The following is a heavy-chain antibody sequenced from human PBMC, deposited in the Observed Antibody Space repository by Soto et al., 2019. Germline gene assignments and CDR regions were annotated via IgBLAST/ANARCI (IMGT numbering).Heavy chain of an antibody. Sequence: QVQLVESGGGVVQPGRSLRLSCAASGFTFSSYGMHWVRQAPGKGLEWVAVISYDGSNKYYADSLKGRFTISRDNSKNTLYLQMNRLRAEDTAVYYCAKEGVYDTSGWSFDYWGQGTLVTVSS. CDR2: ISYDGSNK. V-gene: IGHV3-30*18. J-gene: IGHJ4*02. CDR3: AKEGVYDTSGWSFDY. CDR1: GFTFSSYG. D-gene: IGHD3-22*01.